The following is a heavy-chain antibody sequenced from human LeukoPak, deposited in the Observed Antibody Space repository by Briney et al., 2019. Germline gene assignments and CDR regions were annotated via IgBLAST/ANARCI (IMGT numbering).Heavy chain of an antibody. J-gene: IGHJ6*02. D-gene: IGHD3-9*01. CDR2: IYSGGST. V-gene: IGHV3-53*01. CDR3: ARGTTDILTGYYYYAMDV. Sequence: GGSLRLSCAASGFTFSSYEMNWVRQAPGKGLEWVSVIYSGGSTYYADSVKGRFTISRDNSKNTVYLQMNSLRAEDTAVYHCARGTTDILTGYYYYAMDVWGQGTTVTVSS. CDR1: GFTFSSYE.